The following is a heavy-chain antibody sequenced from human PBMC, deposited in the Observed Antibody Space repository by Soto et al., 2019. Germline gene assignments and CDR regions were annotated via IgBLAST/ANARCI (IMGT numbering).Heavy chain of an antibody. D-gene: IGHD6-13*01. V-gene: IGHV4-39*01. CDR2: IYYSGST. Sequence: QLRLQESGPGLVKPSETLSLTCTVSGGSIRSSTYYWGWIRQPPGKGLEWIGSIYYSGSTHYNPSPESRVTRSVDSSTHQSSPKRNSVTAADAAVYYCPRHGGGAAADRPLDYWGQGTLVTVSS. CDR1: GGSIRSSTYY. CDR3: PRHGGGAAADRPLDY. J-gene: IGHJ4*02.